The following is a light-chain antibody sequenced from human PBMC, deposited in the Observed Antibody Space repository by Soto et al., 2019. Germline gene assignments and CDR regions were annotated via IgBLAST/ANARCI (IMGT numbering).Light chain of an antibody. V-gene: IGLV2-8*01. J-gene: IGLJ1*01. CDR1: SSDVGGYKF. CDR2: EVS. Sequence: QSALTQPPSASGSPGQSVTISCTGTSSDVGGYKFVSWYQQHPGKAPKLTIYEVSKRPSGVPDRFSGSKSGNTAYLTVSGLQAEDEADYYCSSYAGSNSFVFGIGTKLTVL. CDR3: SSYAGSNSFV.